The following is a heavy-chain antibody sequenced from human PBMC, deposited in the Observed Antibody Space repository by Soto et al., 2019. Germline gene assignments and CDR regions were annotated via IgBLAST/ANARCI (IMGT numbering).Heavy chain of an antibody. J-gene: IGHJ5*02. CDR2: MNPNSGNT. CDR1: GYTFTSYD. D-gene: IGHD3-22*01. Sequence: QVQLVQSGAEVKKPGASVKVSCKASGYTFTSYDINRVRQATGQGLEWLGWMNPNSGNTGYAQKFQGRGTMTSNTSISTAYMELSSLRSENTAVYYCATVSGDSSGYYWCDPWGQGTLVTVSS. CDR3: ATVSGDSSGYYWCDP. V-gene: IGHV1-8*01.